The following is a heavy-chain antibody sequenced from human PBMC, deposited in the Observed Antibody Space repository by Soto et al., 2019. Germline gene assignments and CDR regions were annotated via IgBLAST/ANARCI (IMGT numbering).Heavy chain of an antibody. CDR3: ARFYN. Sequence: EVQVLESGGGLVRAGGSLRLSCVASGFTFSDYWMSWVRLTPGKGPEWVAHMSPDGSQESYVDSVKGRFIMSRDNAQNSLSLHMSSLRPEDTAIYYWARFYNWGPGTRVTVSS. V-gene: IGHV3-7*01. CDR2: MSPDGSQE. J-gene: IGHJ4*02. CDR1: GFTFSDYW.